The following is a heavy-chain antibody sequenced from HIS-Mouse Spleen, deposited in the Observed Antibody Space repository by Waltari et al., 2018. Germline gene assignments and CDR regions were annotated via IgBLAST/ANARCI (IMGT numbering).Heavy chain of an antibody. CDR2: INHSGST. CDR3: ARHNHYGDYRHYFDY. CDR1: GGSFSGYY. V-gene: IGHV4-34*01. D-gene: IGHD4-17*01. J-gene: IGHJ4*02. Sequence: QVQLQQWGAGLLKPSETLSLTCAVYGGSFSGYYWSWIRQPPGKGLEWIGEINHSGSTNYNPSLKSRVTISVDTSKNQFSLKLSSVTAADTAVYYCARHNHYGDYRHYFDYWGQGTLVTVSS.